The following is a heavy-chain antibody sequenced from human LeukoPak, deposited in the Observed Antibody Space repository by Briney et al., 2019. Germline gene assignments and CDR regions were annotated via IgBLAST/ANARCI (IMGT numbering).Heavy chain of an antibody. D-gene: IGHD6-25*01. CDR3: ARFAAGGSYYYYMDV. V-gene: IGHV3-48*01. CDR1: GFTFSSYT. J-gene: IGHJ6*03. CDR2: IGTSSTTI. Sequence: GGSLRLSCAASGFTFSSYTMNWVRQPPGKGLGWVSNIGTSSTTIYYADSVKGRFTISRDNAKNSLYLQMNSLRADDTAVYYCARFAAGGSYYYYMDVWGKGTTVTVSS.